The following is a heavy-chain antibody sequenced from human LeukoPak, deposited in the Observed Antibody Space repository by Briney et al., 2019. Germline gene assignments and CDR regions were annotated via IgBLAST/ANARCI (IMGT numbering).Heavy chain of an antibody. Sequence: GASVKVSCKASGYTFTSYDISWVRQAPGQGLEWMGRINTYNGNTDHAQRFQGRVTMTTDTSTTTAYMELRTLRSDDTAVYYCARGEGALDAFDIWGRGTMVTVSS. V-gene: IGHV1-18*01. CDR3: ARGEGALDAFDI. CDR1: GYTFTSYD. J-gene: IGHJ3*02. CDR2: INTYNGNT.